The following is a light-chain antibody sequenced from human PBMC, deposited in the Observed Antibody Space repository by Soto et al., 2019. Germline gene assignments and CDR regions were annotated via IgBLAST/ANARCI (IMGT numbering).Light chain of an antibody. V-gene: IGKV3-11*01. J-gene: IGKJ1*01. Sequence: EIVLTQSPATLSLSPGERATLSCRASQSVSSYLAWYQQKPGQAPRLLLYDQSNRATGIPARFSGSGSGTDFTLTISSLEPEDFAVYYCQQRSNWPRTFGQGTNVEIK. CDR2: DQS. CDR1: QSVSSY. CDR3: QQRSNWPRT.